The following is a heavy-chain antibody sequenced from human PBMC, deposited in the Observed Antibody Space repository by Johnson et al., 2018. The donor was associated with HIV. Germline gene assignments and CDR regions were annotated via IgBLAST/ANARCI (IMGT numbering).Heavy chain of an antibody. V-gene: IGHV3-7*03. CDR2: IKQDGSEK. D-gene: IGHD3-10*01. J-gene: IGHJ3*02. CDR3: AKGTYYFASGRGSPFYI. CDR1: GFTFSTYG. Sequence: VQLVESGGGVVQPGRSLRLSCAVSGFTFSTYGMHWVRQGPGKGLEWVANIKQDGSEKYYADSVKGRFTISRDNAKNSLYLQMSSLTPEDTALYYCAKGTYYFASGRGSPFYIWGRGIMVSVSS.